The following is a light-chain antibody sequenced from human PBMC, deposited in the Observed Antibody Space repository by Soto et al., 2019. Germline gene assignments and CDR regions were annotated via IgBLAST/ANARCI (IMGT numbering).Light chain of an antibody. CDR1: QDIRKY. CDR3: LQDHNYQWT. Sequence: DIQMTQSPSSLSASVGDRVTITCQASQDIRKYLNWYQQKPGKAPKLLIYDASNLETGVPSRFSGSGSGTDFTLTISSLQAEDFATYYCLQDHNYQWTFGQGTKVDIK. V-gene: IGKV1-33*01. J-gene: IGKJ2*02. CDR2: DAS.